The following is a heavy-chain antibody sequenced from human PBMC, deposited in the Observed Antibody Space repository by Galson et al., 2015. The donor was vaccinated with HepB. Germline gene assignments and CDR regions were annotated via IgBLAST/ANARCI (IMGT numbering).Heavy chain of an antibody. Sequence: SLRLSCATSGFTFSSYSMNWVRQAPGKGLEWVSSISSSSSYIYYADSVKGRFTISRDNAKNSLYLQMNSLRAEDTAVYYCARDSVTSEYYDFWSGSGGRGTMDVWGKGTTVTVSS. CDR1: GFTFSSYS. CDR3: ARDSVTSEYYDFWSGSGGRGTMDV. V-gene: IGHV3-21*01. D-gene: IGHD3-3*01. CDR2: ISSSSSYI. J-gene: IGHJ6*03.